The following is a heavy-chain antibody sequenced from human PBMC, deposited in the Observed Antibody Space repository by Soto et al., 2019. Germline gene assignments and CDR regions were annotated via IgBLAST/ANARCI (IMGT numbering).Heavy chain of an antibody. CDR3: ASLTFYDILTGYVP. CDR2: IGTAGDT. V-gene: IGHV3-13*04. J-gene: IGHJ5*02. D-gene: IGHD3-9*01. Sequence: GGSLRLSCAASGVTFSSYDMQWVRQGTGKGLEWVSLIGTAGDTYYPGSVKGRFTISRENAKNSLFLQMNSLRAEDTAVYYCASLTFYDILTGYVPWGQGTLVTVSS. CDR1: GVTFSSYD.